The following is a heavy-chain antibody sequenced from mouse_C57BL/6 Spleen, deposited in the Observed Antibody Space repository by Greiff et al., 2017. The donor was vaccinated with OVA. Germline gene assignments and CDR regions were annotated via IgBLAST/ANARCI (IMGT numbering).Heavy chain of an antibody. CDR1: GYSITSGYY. CDR3: ARMTTVVAPRYFDV. Sequence: ESGPGLVKPSQSLSLTCSVTGYSITSGYYWNWIRQFPGNKLEWMGYISYDGSNNYNPSLKNRISITRDTSKNQFFLKLNSVTTEDTATYYCARMTTVVAPRYFDVWGTGTTVTVSS. D-gene: IGHD1-1*01. V-gene: IGHV3-6*01. J-gene: IGHJ1*03. CDR2: ISYDGSN.